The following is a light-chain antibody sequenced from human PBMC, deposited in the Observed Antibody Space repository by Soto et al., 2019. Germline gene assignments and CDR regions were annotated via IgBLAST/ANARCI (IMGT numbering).Light chain of an antibody. CDR2: DVS. CDR3: CADAGSSRYV. Sequence: QSALTQPASVSGSPGQSITISCTGTSSDVGGYNYVSWYQQHPGKAPKLMIYDVSNRPSGVSNRFSGSKSGNTASLTISGLQADDEADYYCCADAGSSRYVFGTGTKVTVL. V-gene: IGLV2-14*01. J-gene: IGLJ1*01. CDR1: SSDVGGYNY.